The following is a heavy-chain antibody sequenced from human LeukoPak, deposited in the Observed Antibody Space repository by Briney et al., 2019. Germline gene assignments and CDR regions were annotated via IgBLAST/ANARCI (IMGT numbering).Heavy chain of an antibody. CDR1: GFTFSSYG. Sequence: PGGSLRLSCAASGFTFSSYGMHWVRQAPGKGLEWVAVIWYDGSNKYYADSVKGRFTISRDNSKNTLYLQMNSLRAEDTAVYYCARGSAGTPFDPWGQGTLVTVSS. CDR3: ARGSAGTPFDP. J-gene: IGHJ5*02. V-gene: IGHV3-33*01. CDR2: IWYDGSNK.